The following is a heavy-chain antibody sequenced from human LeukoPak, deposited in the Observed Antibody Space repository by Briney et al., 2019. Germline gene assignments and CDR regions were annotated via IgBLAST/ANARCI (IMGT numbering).Heavy chain of an antibody. D-gene: IGHD4-17*01. CDR2: IKKDGSEK. CDR1: GFTFNTYA. V-gene: IGHV3-7*03. Sequence: GGSLRLSCAASGFTFNTYAMSWVRQAPGKGLEWVANIKKDGSEKYYVDSVKGRFTISRDRSKNTLYLQMNSLRVEDTAVYYCARAPMTTEDYWGQGTLVTVSS. CDR3: ARAPMTTEDY. J-gene: IGHJ4*02.